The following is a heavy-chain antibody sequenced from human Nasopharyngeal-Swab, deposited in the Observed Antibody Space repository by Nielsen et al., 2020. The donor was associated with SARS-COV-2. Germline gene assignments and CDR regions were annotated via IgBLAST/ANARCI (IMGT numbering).Heavy chain of an antibody. J-gene: IGHJ4*02. V-gene: IGHV3-9*01. Sequence: SLKISCAASGFTFDYYAMHWVRQAPGKGLEWVSDISWNSGSIGYADSVKGRFTISRDNAKNSLYLQMNSLRAEDTALYYCAKDRAMTTVTTMTLSYFDYWGQGTLVTVSS. CDR2: ISWNSGSI. CDR3: AKDRAMTTVTTMTLSYFDY. CDR1: GFTFDYYA. D-gene: IGHD4-17*01.